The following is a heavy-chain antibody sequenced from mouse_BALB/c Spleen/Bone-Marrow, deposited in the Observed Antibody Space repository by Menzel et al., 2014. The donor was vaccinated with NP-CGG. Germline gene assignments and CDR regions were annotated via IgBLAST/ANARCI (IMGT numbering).Heavy chain of an antibody. J-gene: IGHJ1*01. CDR3: ARNSDYGSGYFDV. Sequence: VHLVESGPGLVQPSQTLSITRTVSGFSLTSYGVHWVRQPPGKGLEWLGVIWSGGSTDYNAAFISRLSISKDNSKSQVFFKMNSLQADDTAIYYCARNSDYGSGYFDVWGAGTTVTVSS. V-gene: IGHV2-4*02. CDR1: GFSLTSYG. CDR2: IWSGGST. D-gene: IGHD1-2*01.